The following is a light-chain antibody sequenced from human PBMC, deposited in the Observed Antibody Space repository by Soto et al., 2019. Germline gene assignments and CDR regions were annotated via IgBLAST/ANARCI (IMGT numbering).Light chain of an antibody. V-gene: IGKV1-39*01. J-gene: IGKJ5*01. CDR3: QQSYSTPIT. CDR2: AAS. Sequence: DIQLTQSPSSLSASVGDRVTITCRASQSISSYLNWYQQKPGKAPKLLIYAASSLQSGVPSRFSGSGSGTDFTLTISSLQPEDFAPYYCQQSYSTPITFGQRTRLEIK. CDR1: QSISSY.